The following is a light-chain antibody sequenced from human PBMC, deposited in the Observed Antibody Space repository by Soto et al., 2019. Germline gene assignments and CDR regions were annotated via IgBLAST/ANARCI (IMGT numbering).Light chain of an antibody. J-gene: IGKJ5*01. CDR3: QQYDSVFT. Sequence: DIQMTQSPSTLSASVGDRVTITCRASQSINTWLAWYQQKPGKAPNLLIYKASSVESGVPSRFSGSGSGTDFTFTISSLQAEDIATYFCQQYDSVFTFGQGTRLEIK. CDR2: KAS. CDR1: QSINTW. V-gene: IGKV1-5*03.